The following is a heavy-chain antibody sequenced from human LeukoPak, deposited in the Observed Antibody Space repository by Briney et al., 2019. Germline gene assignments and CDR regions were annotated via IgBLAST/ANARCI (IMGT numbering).Heavy chain of an antibody. Sequence: VASVKVSCKASGYTFTDSYMHWVRQAPGQGLEWMGWINPKTGGTNYAQRFQGRVTMTTDTSIRTAYMELNSLRSDDTAVYYCARDGRLTIFVRGIITEGSPPKNWGQGTLVTVSS. J-gene: IGHJ4*02. D-gene: IGHD3-10*01. V-gene: IGHV1-2*02. CDR3: ARDGRLTIFVRGIITEGSPPKN. CDR2: INPKTGGT. CDR1: GYTFTDSY.